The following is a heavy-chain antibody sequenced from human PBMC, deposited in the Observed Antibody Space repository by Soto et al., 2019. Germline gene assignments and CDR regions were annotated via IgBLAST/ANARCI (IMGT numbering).Heavy chain of an antibody. D-gene: IGHD3-22*01. V-gene: IGHV4-30-2*01. CDR3: AISLYYYDSSGYENEYFQH. Sequence: QLQLQESGSGLVKPSQTLSLTCAVSGGSISSGGYSWSWIRQPPGKGLEWIGYIYHSGSTYYNPSLKSRVTISVDRSKNQFSLKLSSVTAADTAVYYCAISLYYYDSSGYENEYFQHWGQGTLVTVSS. CDR1: GGSISSGGYS. J-gene: IGHJ1*01. CDR2: IYHSGST.